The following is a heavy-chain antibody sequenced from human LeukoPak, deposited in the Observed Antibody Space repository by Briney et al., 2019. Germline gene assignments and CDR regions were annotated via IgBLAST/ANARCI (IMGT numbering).Heavy chain of an antibody. J-gene: IGHJ6*03. CDR2: IYTSGST. V-gene: IGHV4-61*02. CDR1: GGSISSGSYY. Sequence: SQTLSLTCTVSGGSISSGSYYWSWIRQPAGKGLEWIGRIYTSGSTNYNPSLKSRVTISVDTSKNQFSLKLSSVTAADTAVYYCAATVPDYYYYYYMDVWGKGTTVTISS. D-gene: IGHD4-17*01. CDR3: AATVPDYYYYYYMDV.